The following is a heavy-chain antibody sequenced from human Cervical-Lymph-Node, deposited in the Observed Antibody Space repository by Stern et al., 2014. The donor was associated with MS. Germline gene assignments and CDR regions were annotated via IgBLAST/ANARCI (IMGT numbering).Heavy chain of an antibody. J-gene: IGHJ4*02. D-gene: IGHD6-19*01. CDR1: GVSISSSMW. V-gene: IGHV4-4*02. CDR3: ARGGSGWYTFPYYFDY. CDR2: FYHSGTT. Sequence: QVQLQESGPGLVKPSGTLSLTCAVSGVSISSSMWWSWVRQPPGKGLEWIGEFYHSGTTNYNPSLKSRVTISFDKSKNQFSLTLSSVTAADTAVYYCARGGSGWYTFPYYFDYWGQGTLVTVSS.